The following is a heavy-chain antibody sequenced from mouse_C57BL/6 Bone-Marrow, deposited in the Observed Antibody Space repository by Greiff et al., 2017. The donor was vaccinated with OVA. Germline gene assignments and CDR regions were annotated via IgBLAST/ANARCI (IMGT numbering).Heavy chain of an antibody. Sequence: QVQLKQSGAELARPGASVKLSCKASCYTFTSYGISWVKQRTGQGLEWIGEIYPRSGNTYYNEKFKGKATLTADKSSSTAYMELRSLTSEDSAVYFCARSRLRRGGYFDYWGQGTTLTVSS. CDR3: ARSRLRRGGYFDY. J-gene: IGHJ2*01. CDR2: IYPRSGNT. CDR1: CYTFTSYG. V-gene: IGHV1-81*01. D-gene: IGHD2-4*01.